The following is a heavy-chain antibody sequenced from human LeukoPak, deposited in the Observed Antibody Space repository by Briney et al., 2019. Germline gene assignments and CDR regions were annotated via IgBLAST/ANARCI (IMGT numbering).Heavy chain of an antibody. CDR2: FNPEDGES. J-gene: IGHJ4*02. V-gene: IGHV1-24*01. CDR1: GYNITEYS. Sequence: ASVKVSCKVSGYNITEYSMHWVRQTPGKGFEWLGGFNPEDGESFYGRRFQGRVTMTEDTSTDTAYMQLSSLRSEDTAVYYCATVVGYWGQGTLVIVSS. CDR3: ATVVGY. D-gene: IGHD2-2*03.